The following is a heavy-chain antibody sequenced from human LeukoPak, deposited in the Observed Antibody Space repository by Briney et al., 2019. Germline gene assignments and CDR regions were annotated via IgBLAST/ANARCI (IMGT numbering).Heavy chain of an antibody. D-gene: IGHD6-19*01. J-gene: IGHJ4*02. CDR2: ISGSGGST. V-gene: IGHV3-23*01. CDR1: GFTFSSYA. CDR3: AREVSSGWSTIDY. Sequence: PGGSLRLSCAASGFTFSSYAMSWVRQAPGKGLEWVSAISGSGGSTYYADSVKGRFTISRDNAKNSLYLQMNSLRAEDTAVYYCAREVSSGWSTIDYWGQGTLVTVSS.